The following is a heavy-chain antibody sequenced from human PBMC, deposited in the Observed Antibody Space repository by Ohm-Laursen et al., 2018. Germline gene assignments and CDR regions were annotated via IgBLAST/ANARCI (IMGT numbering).Heavy chain of an antibody. V-gene: IGHV3-21*01. CDR3: TTEDTGTYWRDYY. J-gene: IGHJ4*02. CDR1: GFTFSSYS. CDR2: ISSSSSYI. D-gene: IGHD1-26*01. Sequence: SLRLSCAASGFTFSSYSMNWVRQAPGKGLEWVSSISSSSSYIYYADSVKGRFTISRDNAKNSLYLQMNSLRVEDTAVYYCTTEDTGTYWRDYYWGQGTLVTVSS.